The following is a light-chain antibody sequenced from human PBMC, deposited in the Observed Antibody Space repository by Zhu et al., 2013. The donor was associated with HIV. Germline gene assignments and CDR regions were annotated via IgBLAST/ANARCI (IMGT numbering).Light chain of an antibody. CDR3: SSFADRTFEV. CDR2: EVS. Sequence: QSVLTQPPSVSAAPGQKVTISCSGSSSNIANNYVSWYQQLPGAAPKLMIYEVSNRPSGVSNRFSGSKSGNTASLTISGLLAEDEAYYYCSSFADRTFEVFGTGTKVTVL. V-gene: IGLV2-23*02. CDR1: SSNIANNY. J-gene: IGLJ1*01.